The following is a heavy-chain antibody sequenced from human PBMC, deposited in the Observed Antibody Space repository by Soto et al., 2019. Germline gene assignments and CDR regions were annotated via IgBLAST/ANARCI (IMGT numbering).Heavy chain of an antibody. CDR2: ISDDGRTT. J-gene: IGHJ1*01. CDR3: ARDGEGLAH. V-gene: IGHV3-74*01. CDR1: GFTFRNYR. D-gene: IGHD3-10*01. Sequence: EVQLVESGGDLVQPGDSLRLSCAASGFTFRNYRMHWVRQVPGKGLVWVSFISDDGRTTRYADSVKGRFTISRDNAKNTVYLEMNSLTVDDTAMYYCARDGEGLAHWGQGALVTVSS.